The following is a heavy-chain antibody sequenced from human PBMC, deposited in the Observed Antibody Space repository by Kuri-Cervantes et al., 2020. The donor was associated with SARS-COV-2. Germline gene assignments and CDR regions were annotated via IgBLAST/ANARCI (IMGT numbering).Heavy chain of an antibody. V-gene: IGHV4-34*01. J-gene: IGHJ6*03. Sequence: SEALSLTCAFYGESFSGYYWNWIRQSPGKGLEWIGEVNHRGSTNYNPSLKSRVTISVDTSSKQFSLSLSSVTAADTAVYYCARAYGFLRYIYYMDVWGRGTTVTVSS. CDR3: ARAYGFLRYIYYMDV. CDR2: VNHRGST. D-gene: IGHD4-17*01. CDR1: GESFSGYY.